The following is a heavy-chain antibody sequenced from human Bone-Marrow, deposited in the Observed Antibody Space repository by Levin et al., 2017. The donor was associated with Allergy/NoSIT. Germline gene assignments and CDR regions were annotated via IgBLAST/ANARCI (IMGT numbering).Heavy chain of an antibody. V-gene: IGHV2-5*02. D-gene: IGHD3-22*01. CDR2: VYWDDDK. Sequence: KASGPTLVKPTQTLTLTCSISGFSVSTTGGGVGWIRQPPGKALEWLALVYWDDDKRYSPSLKRRLTITKANSKNQVVLTLTNVDPADAATYYCAHETMIDDFDIWGQGTMVTVSS. CDR1: GFSVSTTGGG. J-gene: IGHJ3*02. CDR3: AHETMIDDFDI.